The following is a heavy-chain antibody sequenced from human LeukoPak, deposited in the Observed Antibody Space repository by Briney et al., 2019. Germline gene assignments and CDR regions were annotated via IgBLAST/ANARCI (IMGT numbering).Heavy chain of an antibody. CDR1: GFTFSSYA. J-gene: IGHJ4*02. D-gene: IGHD3-22*01. CDR2: ISGSGGST. CDR3: AKVTVGYYDSSGGDY. Sequence: GGSLRLSCAASGFTFSSYAMSWVRQAPGKGLEWVSTISGSGGSTYYADSVKGRFTISRDNSKNTLYLQMNSLRAEDTAVYYYAKVTVGYYDSSGGDYWGQGTLVTVSS. V-gene: IGHV3-23*01.